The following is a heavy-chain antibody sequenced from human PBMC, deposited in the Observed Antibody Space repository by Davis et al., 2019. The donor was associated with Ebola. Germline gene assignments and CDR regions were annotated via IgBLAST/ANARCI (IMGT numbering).Heavy chain of an antibody. J-gene: IGHJ5*02. Sequence: GESLKISCAASGFTFSSYAMHWVRQAPGKGLEWVAVISYDGSNKYYADSVKGRFTISRDNSKNTLYLQMNSLRAEDTAVYYCAKEVVAAHNWFDPWGQGTLVTVSS. V-gene: IGHV3-30-3*01. CDR1: GFTFSSYA. D-gene: IGHD2-15*01. CDR2: ISYDGSNK. CDR3: AKEVVAAHNWFDP.